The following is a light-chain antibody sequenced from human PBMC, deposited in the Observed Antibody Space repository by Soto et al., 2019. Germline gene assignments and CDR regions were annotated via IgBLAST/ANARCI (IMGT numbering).Light chain of an antibody. CDR2: AAS. J-gene: IGKJ5*01. Sequence: DIQMTQSPSTLSGSVGDRVTITCRASQSISSYLNWHQQKPGKAPKLLIYAASSSQSGVPSRFSGSGSGTDFTLTISSLQPEDFATYYCQQSYSTLITFGQGKRLEIK. CDR3: QQSYSTLIT. V-gene: IGKV1-39*01. CDR1: QSISSY.